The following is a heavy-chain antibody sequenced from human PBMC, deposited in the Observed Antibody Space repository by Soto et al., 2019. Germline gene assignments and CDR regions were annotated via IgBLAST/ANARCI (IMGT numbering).Heavy chain of an antibody. CDR2: IIPIVGTA. CDR1: GGTFSSYA. D-gene: IGHD3-10*01. CDR3: ARGPFRGSVYYYGMEG. Sequence: QVQLVQSGAEVKKPGSSVKVSCKASGGTFSSYAISWVRQAPGQGLEWMGGIIPIVGTANYAQKFQGRVTITADESTSTAYMERNRLRSEDTAVYYCARGPFRGSVYYYGMEGWGQGTQITGSS. J-gene: IGHJ6*02. V-gene: IGHV1-69*01.